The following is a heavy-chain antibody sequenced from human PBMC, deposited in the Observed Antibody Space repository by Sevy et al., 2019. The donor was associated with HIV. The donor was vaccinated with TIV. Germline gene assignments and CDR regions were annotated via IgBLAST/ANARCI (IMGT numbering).Heavy chain of an antibody. J-gene: IGHJ6*02. CDR1: GFTFSNAW. CDR3: TVPGYYYDSSGYYYDNGMDV. V-gene: IGHV3-15*07. CDR2: IKSKTDGGTT. Sequence: GGSLRLSCAASGFTFSNAWMNWVRQAPGKGLEWVGRIKSKTDGGTTDYAAPVKGRFTISRDDSKTTLYLQMNSLKTEDTAVYYCTVPGYYYDSSGYYYDNGMDVWGQGTTVTVSS. D-gene: IGHD3-22*01.